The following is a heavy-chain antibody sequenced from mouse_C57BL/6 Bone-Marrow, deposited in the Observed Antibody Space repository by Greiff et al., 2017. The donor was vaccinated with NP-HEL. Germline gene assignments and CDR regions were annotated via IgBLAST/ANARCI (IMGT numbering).Heavy chain of an antibody. Sequence: QVQLQQSGAELVRPGSSVKLSCKASGYTFTSYWMHWVKQRPIQGLEWIGNIDPSDSETHYNQKFKDKATLTVDKSSSTAYMQLSSLTSEDSAVYYCARWGTTVSWYFDVWGTGTTVTVSS. J-gene: IGHJ1*03. CDR1: GYTFTSYW. V-gene: IGHV1-52*01. CDR2: IDPSDSET. D-gene: IGHD1-1*01. CDR3: ARWGTTVSWYFDV.